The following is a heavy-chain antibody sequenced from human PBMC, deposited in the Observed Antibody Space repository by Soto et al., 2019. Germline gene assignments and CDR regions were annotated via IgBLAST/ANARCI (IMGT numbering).Heavy chain of an antibody. CDR2: ISYDGSNK. J-gene: IGHJ6*02. CDR1: GFTFSSYG. V-gene: IGHV3-30*18. CDR3: AKDGSIAAAGRKYYYYYGMDV. D-gene: IGHD6-13*01. Sequence: PGGSLRLSCAASGFTFSSYGMHWVRQAPGKGLEWVAVISYDGSNKYYADSVKGRFTISRDNSKNTLYLQMNSLRAEDTAVYYCAKDGSIAAAGRKYYYYYGMDVWGQGTTVTVSS.